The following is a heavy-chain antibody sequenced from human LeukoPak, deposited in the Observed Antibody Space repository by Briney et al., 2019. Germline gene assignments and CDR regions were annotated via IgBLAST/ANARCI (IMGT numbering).Heavy chain of an antibody. CDR1: GFTFSSYS. D-gene: IGHD2-15*01. V-gene: IGHV3-21*01. J-gene: IGHJ4*02. CDR2: ISSSSSYI. Sequence: GGSLRLSCAASGFTFSSYSMNWVRQAPGKGLEWVSSISSSSSYIYYADSVKGRFTISRDNAKSSLYLQMNSLRAEDTAVYYCARSVEEVADYWGQGTLVTVSS. CDR3: ARSVEEVADY.